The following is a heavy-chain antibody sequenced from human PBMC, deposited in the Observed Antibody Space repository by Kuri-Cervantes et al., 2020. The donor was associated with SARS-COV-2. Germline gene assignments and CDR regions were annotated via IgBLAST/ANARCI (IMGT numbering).Heavy chain of an antibody. D-gene: IGHD3-22*01. V-gene: IGHV3-23*01. J-gene: IGHJ1*01. CDR2: IASGGGST. Sequence: GESLKISCAASGFTFSNSAMSWVRQAPGKGLEWVSTIASGGGSTHYADSVKGRFTLSRDNAKNMLFLQMNSLRAEDTAVYYCASNYYDSSGYYQHWGQGTLVTVSS. CDR3: ASNYYDSSGYYQH. CDR1: GFTFSNSA.